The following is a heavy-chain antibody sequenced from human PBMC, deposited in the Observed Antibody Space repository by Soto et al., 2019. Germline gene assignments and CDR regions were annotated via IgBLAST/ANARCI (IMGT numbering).Heavy chain of an antibody. Sequence: PGGSLRLCCEGSGFTFSRYGMNGVRQAPGKGLEWVASISSSSTYIYYGDSVKGRFTIARDNAKNSLYLQMDSLRDEDTALYYSASEYCTGKSCYSRIFDYWGQGTLVTVSS. J-gene: IGHJ4*02. CDR2: ISSSSTYI. CDR3: ASEYCTGKSCYSRIFDY. CDR1: GFTFSRYG. V-gene: IGHV3-21*01. D-gene: IGHD2-21*01.